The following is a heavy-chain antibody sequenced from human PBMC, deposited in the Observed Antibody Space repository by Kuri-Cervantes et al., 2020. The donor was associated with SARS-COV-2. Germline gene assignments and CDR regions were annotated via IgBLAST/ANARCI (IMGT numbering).Heavy chain of an antibody. Sequence: GESLKISCAASEFTFSSYWMSWVRQAPGRGLEWVANIMPDGSDTYYVDSVKGRFTVSRDNAKNSLYLQMNSLRVEDTAVYYCASVSTMGVSLDWGQGTLVTVSS. V-gene: IGHV3-7*03. CDR3: ASVSTMGVSLD. CDR1: EFTFSSYW. J-gene: IGHJ4*02. D-gene: IGHD5-24*01. CDR2: IMPDGSDT.